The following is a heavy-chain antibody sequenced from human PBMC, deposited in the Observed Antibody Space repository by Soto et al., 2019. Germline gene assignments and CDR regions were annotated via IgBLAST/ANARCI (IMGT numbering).Heavy chain of an antibody. D-gene: IGHD1-20*01. Sequence: EVQLVESGGGLVKPGGSLRLSCAASGFTFSSYTMNWVRQAPGKGLEWVSSISSSSSYIYYADSVKGRFTISRDNAKNSMYMQMNGQRAEDTTDYYCARILINGTTSEYCFDYWGQGTLVTVSS. J-gene: IGHJ4*02. CDR1: GFTFSSYT. CDR3: ARILINGTTSEYCFDY. V-gene: IGHV3-21*06. CDR2: ISSSSSYI.